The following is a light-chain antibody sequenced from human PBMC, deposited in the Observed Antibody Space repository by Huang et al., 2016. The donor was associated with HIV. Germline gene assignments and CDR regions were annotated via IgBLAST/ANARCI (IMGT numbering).Light chain of an antibody. J-gene: IGKJ2*01. CDR2: GTS. Sequence: EIVMTQSPATLSVSPGERVILSCRISQSVSTNLAWYQQKRGQPPRLLIYGTSTRATDTPIRFSGSGSGTEFTLTISSLQPEDFAVYSCQHYKTFGRGTKLEIK. CDR1: QSVSTN. CDR3: QHYKT. V-gene: IGKV3-15*01.